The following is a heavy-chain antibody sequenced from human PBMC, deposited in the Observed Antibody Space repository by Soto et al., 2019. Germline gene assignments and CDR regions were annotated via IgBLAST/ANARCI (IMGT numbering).Heavy chain of an antibody. V-gene: IGHV3-23*01. D-gene: IGHD2-8*02. Sequence: RGSLLLSCDSFVFIFSSYAMDWVRQAPGKGLQCVSSITGSSDYTSYIASVKGRFTISRDNSKNTLYLQMNSLRAEETAVYFCAKEQTTGAHYALDYWSQGTLVTLSS. CDR1: VFIFSSYA. CDR2: ITGSSDYT. CDR3: AKEQTTGAHYALDY. J-gene: IGHJ4*02.